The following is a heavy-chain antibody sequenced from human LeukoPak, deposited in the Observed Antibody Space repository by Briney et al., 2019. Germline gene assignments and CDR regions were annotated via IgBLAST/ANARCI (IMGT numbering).Heavy chain of an antibody. V-gene: IGHV3-30*03. J-gene: IGHJ4*02. CDR2: ISYDGSNK. D-gene: IGHD3-22*01. CDR3: ASPYYYDSSGYYRNFDY. Sequence: PGGSLRLSCAASGFTFSSYGMHWVRQAPGKGLEWVAVISYDGSNKYYADSVKGRFTISRDNSKNTLYLQMNSLRAEDTAVYYCASPYYYDSSGYYRNFDYWGQGTLVTVSS. CDR1: GFTFSSYG.